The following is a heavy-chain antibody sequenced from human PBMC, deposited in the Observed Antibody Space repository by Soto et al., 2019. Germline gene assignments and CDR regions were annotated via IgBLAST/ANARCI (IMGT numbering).Heavy chain of an antibody. CDR2: ISSSSSTI. J-gene: IGHJ4*02. CDR1: GFTFSSYS. CDR3: XXXXXXXGSGSYGF. D-gene: IGHD3-10*01. Sequence: EVQLVESGGGLVQPGGSLRLSCAASGFTFSSYSMNWVRQAPGKGLEWVSYISSSSSTIYYADSVKGRFTISRDNXXXXXXXXXXXXXXXXXXXXXXXXXXXXXGSGSYGFWGQGTLVTVSS. V-gene: IGHV3-48*01.